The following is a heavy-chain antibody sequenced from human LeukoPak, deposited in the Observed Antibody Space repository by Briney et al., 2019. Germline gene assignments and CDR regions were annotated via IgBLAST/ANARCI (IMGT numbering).Heavy chain of an antibody. J-gene: IGHJ4*02. CDR3: AKGSAVTGTLDY. V-gene: IGHV3-30*18. D-gene: IGHD6-19*01. CDR1: GFTFSSYG. Sequence: GGSLRLSCAASGFTFSSYGMHWVRQAPGKGLEWVAVISYDGSKKYYADSVKGRFTISRDNSKNTLYLQMNSLRTEDTAVYYCAKGSAVTGTLDYWGQGTLVTVS. CDR2: ISYDGSKK.